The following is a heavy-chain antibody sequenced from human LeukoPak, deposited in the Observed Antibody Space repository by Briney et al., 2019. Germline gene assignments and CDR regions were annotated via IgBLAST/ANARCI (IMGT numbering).Heavy chain of an antibody. CDR1: GFTFSDYS. J-gene: IGHJ6*02. V-gene: IGHV3-21*01. D-gene: IGHD5/OR15-5a*01. CDR2: ISSSSDYT. CDR3: ARSRSVSNYKGMDV. Sequence: PGGSLRLSCPASGFTFSDYSMSWVRQAPGKGLEWVSSISSSSDYTYYADSVKGRFTISRDNARSSLYLQMNSLRAEDTAVYYCARSRSVSNYKGMDVWGQGTTATVSS.